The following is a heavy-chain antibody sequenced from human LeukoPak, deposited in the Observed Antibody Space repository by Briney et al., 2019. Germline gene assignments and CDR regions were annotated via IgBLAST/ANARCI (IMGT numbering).Heavy chain of an antibody. Sequence: GGSLRLSCAASGFTFSSYGMHWVRQAPGKGLKWVAFIRYDGSNKYYADSVKGRFTISRDNSKNTLYLQMNSLRAEDTAVYYCAKEREHCSSTSCLYYFDYWGQGTLVTVSS. D-gene: IGHD2-2*01. CDR3: AKEREHCSSTSCLYYFDY. J-gene: IGHJ4*02. CDR2: IRYDGSNK. V-gene: IGHV3-30*02. CDR1: GFTFSSYG.